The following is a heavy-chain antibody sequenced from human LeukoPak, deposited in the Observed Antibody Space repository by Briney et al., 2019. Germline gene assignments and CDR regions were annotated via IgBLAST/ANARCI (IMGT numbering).Heavy chain of an antibody. J-gene: IGHJ4*02. CDR1: GGSFSGYY. Sequence: SETLSLTCAVYGGSFSGYYWSWIRQPPGKGLEWIGEINHSGSTNYNPSLKSRVTISVDTSKNQFSLKLSSVTAADTAVYYCAKEVKGYNYGFGIDYWGQGTLVTVSS. V-gene: IGHV4-34*01. CDR2: INHSGST. D-gene: IGHD5-18*01. CDR3: AKEVKGYNYGFGIDY.